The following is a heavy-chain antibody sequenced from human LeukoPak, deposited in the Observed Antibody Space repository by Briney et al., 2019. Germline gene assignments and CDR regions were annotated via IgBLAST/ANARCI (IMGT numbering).Heavy chain of an antibody. D-gene: IGHD3-16*01. CDR1: GGSFSGYY. CDR2: INHSGST. V-gene: IGHV4-34*01. CDR3: ARDPSGGNWFDP. Sequence: SETLSLTCAVHGGSFSGYYWSWIRQPPGKGLEWIGEINHSGSTNYNPSLKSRVTISVDTSKNQFSLKLSSVTAADTAVYYCARDPSGGNWFDPWGQGTLVTVSS. J-gene: IGHJ5*02.